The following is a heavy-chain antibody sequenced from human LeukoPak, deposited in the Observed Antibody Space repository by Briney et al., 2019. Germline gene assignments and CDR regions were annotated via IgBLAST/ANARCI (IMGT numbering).Heavy chain of an antibody. CDR1: GYTFTSYG. CDR3: ARLEYDSSGYYYAWFDP. CDR2: ISACNGNT. D-gene: IGHD3-22*01. Sequence: ASVKVSCKASGYTFTSYGISWVRQAPGQGLEWMGWISACNGNTNYAQKLQGRVTMTTDTSTSTAYMELRSLRSDDTAVYYCARLEYDSSGYYYAWFDPWGQGTLVTVSS. V-gene: IGHV1-18*01. J-gene: IGHJ5*02.